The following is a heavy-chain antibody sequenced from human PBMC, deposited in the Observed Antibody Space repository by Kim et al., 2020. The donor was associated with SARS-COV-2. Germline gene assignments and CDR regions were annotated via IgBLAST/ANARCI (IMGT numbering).Heavy chain of an antibody. CDR3: AREVGGSYWGWTDYYCGMYA. Sequence: GGSLRLSCAASGFTFSSYAMHWVRQAPGKGLESVAVISYDGSNKYYADFVKGRFTISRDNSKNTLYLQMNSLTAADTAVYYCAREVGGSYWGWTDYYCGMYAWGHGAPGTASS. D-gene: IGHD1-26*01. CDR1: GFTFSSYA. J-gene: IGHJ6*02. V-gene: IGHV3-30-3*01. CDR2: ISYDGSNK.